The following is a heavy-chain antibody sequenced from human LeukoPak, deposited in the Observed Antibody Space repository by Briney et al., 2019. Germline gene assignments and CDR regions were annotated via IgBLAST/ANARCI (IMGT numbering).Heavy chain of an antibody. CDR3: ARHGVNHYYYDSADLGAFDI. V-gene: IGHV4-61*02. CDR2: IYTSGST. CDR1: GGSISSGSYY. D-gene: IGHD3-22*01. Sequence: SETLSLTCTVSGGSISSGSYYWSWIRQPAGKGLEWIGRIYTSGSTNYNPSLKSRVTISVDTSKNQFSLKLSSVTAADTAVYYCARHGVNHYYYDSADLGAFDIWGQGTMVTVSS. J-gene: IGHJ3*02.